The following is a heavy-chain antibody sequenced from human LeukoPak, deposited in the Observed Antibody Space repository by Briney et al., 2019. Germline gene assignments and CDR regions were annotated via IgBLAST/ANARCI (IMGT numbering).Heavy chain of an antibody. CDR1: GGSISSSSYY. V-gene: IGHV4-39*02. J-gene: IGHJ4*02. D-gene: IGHD5-18*01. CDR3: ARDVYRGYSYGTIDY. CDR2: IYYSGST. Sequence: PSETLSLTCTVSGGSISSSSYYWGWIRQPPGKGLEWIGSIYYSGSTYYNPSLKSRVTISVDTSKNQFSLKLSSVTAADTAVYYCARDVYRGYSYGTIDYWGQGTLVTVSS.